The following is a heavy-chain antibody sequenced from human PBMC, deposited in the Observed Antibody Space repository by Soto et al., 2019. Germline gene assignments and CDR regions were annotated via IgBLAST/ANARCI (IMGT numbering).Heavy chain of an antibody. CDR2: IYYSGST. J-gene: IGHJ4*02. CDR3: ARVFDVVLPSAIRYFDY. Sequence: LSLTCDVSGASVSRGAYYWSWIRQHPGKGLEWIGYIYYSGSTYYNPSLKSRVTISVDTSKNQFSLKLSSVTAADTAVYYCARVFDVVLPSAIRYFDYWGQGTLVTVSS. D-gene: IGHD2-2*01. CDR1: GASVSRGAYY. V-gene: IGHV4-31*11.